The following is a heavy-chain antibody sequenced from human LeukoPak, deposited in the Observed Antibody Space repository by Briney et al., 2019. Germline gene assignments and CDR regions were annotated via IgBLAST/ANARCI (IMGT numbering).Heavy chain of an antibody. CDR1: GVXITSDH. CDR2: IYFSGNT. D-gene: IGHD4-17*01. Sequence: PSETLSLTCIVSGVXITSDHWSWIRQPPGKGQEWIGYIYFSGNTNYNPSLKSRVTISVDTSKKRFSLKLRSVTAADTAVYYCARAHDYGDYKNWFDPWGQGTLVTVSS. J-gene: IGHJ5*02. V-gene: IGHV4-59*01. CDR3: ARAHDYGDYKNWFDP.